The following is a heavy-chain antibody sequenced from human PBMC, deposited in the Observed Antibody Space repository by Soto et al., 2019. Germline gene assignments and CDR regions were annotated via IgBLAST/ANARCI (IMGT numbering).Heavy chain of an antibody. Sequence: DVQLVESGGGLVQPGRSLRLSCEASGFTFDGYAMQWVRQAPGKGLEWVSRISWNSDVITYADSVKGRFTISRDNVKNSLYLQMNGLRAEDTAFYYCARDYWGSLDYWGQGTLVTVSS. CDR2: ISWNSDVI. CDR3: ARDYWGSLDY. V-gene: IGHV3-9*01. D-gene: IGHD7-27*01. CDR1: GFTFDGYA. J-gene: IGHJ4*02.